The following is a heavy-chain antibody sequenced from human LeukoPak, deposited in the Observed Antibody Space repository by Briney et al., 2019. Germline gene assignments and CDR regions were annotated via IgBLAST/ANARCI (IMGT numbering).Heavy chain of an antibody. D-gene: IGHD5-24*01. J-gene: IGHJ4*02. Sequence: GESLKISCKGSGYRFTTYWIGWVRQMPGKGLEWMGIIYPGDSETRYSPSFQGQVTISADKSISTAYLQWSSLKASDTAMYYCARRHVYNYFFDYWGQGTLVTVSS. V-gene: IGHV5-51*01. CDR1: GYRFTTYW. CDR2: IYPGDSET. CDR3: ARRHVYNYFFDY.